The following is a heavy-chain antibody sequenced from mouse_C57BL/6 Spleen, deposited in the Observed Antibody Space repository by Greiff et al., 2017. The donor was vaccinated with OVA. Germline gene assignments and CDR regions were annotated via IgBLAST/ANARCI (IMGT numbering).Heavy chain of an antibody. D-gene: IGHD2-4*01. CDR2: IWSDGST. CDR3: ARHGDDYDWAMDY. V-gene: IGHV2-6-1*01. Sequence: VKLVESGPGLVAPSQSLSITCTVSGFSLTSYGVHWVRQPPGKGLEWLVVIWSDGSTTYNSALKSRLSISKDNSKSQVFLKMNSLQTDDTAMYYCARHGDDYDWAMDYWGQGTSVTVSS. J-gene: IGHJ4*01. CDR1: GFSLTSYG.